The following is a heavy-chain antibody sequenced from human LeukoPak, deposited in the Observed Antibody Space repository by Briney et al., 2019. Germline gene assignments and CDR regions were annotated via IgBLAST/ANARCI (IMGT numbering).Heavy chain of an antibody. CDR3: ATVEGYDSSGRDAFDI. J-gene: IGHJ3*02. Sequence: PGASVKVSCKVSGYTLTELSMHWVRQAPGKGLEWMGGFDPEDGETIYAQKFQGRVTMTEDTSTDTAYMELSSLRSEDTAVYYCATVEGYDSSGRDAFDIWGQGTMVTVSS. V-gene: IGHV1-24*01. D-gene: IGHD3-22*01. CDR1: GYTLTELS. CDR2: FDPEDGET.